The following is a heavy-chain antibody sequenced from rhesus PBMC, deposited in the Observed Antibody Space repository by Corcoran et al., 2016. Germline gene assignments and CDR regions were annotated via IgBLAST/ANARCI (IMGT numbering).Heavy chain of an antibody. J-gene: IGHJ4*01. V-gene: IGHV6-1*01. D-gene: IGHD1-1*01. CDR1: GDSVSSNSAT. Sequence: QVQLQESGPGLVKPSQTLSLTCAISGDSVSSNSATWNWIRQSPSRGLEWLGRTYYRSKWYTDYAQSVQNRISINPDTSKNQFSLQLNSVTPEDMAVYYCARTPQRGGRTLDYLGQGVLVTVSS. CDR2: TYYRSKWYT. CDR3: ARTPQRGGRTLDY.